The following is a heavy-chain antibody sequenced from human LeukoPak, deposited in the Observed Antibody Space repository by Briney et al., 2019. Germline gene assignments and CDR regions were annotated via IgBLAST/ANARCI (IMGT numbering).Heavy chain of an antibody. CDR1: GFTFSSYS. CDR3: ASRIAVAGGFDY. Sequence: PGGSLRLSCAASGFTFSSYSMNWVRQAPGKGLEWVSSISSSSSYTYYADSVKGRFTISRDNAKNSLYLQMNSLRAEDTAVYYCASRIAVAGGFDYWGQGTLVTVSS. CDR2: ISSSSSYT. D-gene: IGHD6-19*01. J-gene: IGHJ4*02. V-gene: IGHV3-21*01.